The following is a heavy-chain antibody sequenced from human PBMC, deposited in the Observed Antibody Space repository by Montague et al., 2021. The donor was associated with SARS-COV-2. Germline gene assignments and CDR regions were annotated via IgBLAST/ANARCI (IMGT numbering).Heavy chain of an antibody. CDR2: IYYSGST. CDR3: ARVGRQQLVRLSGMDV. J-gene: IGHJ6*02. D-gene: IGHD6-13*01. CDR1: GGSISSYY. V-gene: IGHV4-59*01. Sequence: SETLSLTCTVSGGSISSYYWSWIRQPPGKGLEWIGYIYYSGSTNYNPSLKSRVTISVDTPKNQFSLKLSSVTAADTAVYYCARVGRQQLVRLSGMDVWGQGTTVTVSS.